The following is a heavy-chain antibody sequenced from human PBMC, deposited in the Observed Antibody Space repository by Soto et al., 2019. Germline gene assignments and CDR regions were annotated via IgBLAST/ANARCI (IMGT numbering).Heavy chain of an antibody. V-gene: IGHV3-11*01. CDR1: GFTFSDYY. CDR3: AKMSSENYYDPVFS. D-gene: IGHD3-22*01. CDR2: ISSSGNTI. J-gene: IGHJ4*02. Sequence: QVQLVESGGGLVQTSGSLRIACVASGFTFSDYYMSWVRQAPGKGLEWVSYISSSGNTIYYADSVKGRFTISRDNAKNSAYLQMNSLRAEDTALYFCAKMSSENYYDPVFSWGQGTLVTVSS.